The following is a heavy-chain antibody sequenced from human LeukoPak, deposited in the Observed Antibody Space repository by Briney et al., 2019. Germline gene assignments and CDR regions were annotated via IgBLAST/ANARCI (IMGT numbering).Heavy chain of an antibody. CDR2: IWYDGSKN. D-gene: IGHD5-24*01. CDR3: ARYRDGYDWDY. V-gene: IGHV3-33*01. J-gene: IGHJ4*02. CDR1: GFTFRSYD. Sequence: GRSLRLSCAASGFTFRSYDMHWVRQAPGKGLEWVAVIWYDGSKNNHADSVKGRFTISRDNSKNTLYLQMSSLRAEDTAVYYCARYRDGYDWDYWGQGTLVTVSS.